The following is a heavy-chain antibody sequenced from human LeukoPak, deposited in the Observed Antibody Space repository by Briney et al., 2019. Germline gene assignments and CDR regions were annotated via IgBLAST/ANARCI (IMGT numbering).Heavy chain of an antibody. Sequence: ASVKVSCKASGYTFTSYYMHWVRQAPGQGLEWMGIINPSGGSTSYAQKFQGRVTMTRDTSTSTVYMELSSLRSEDTAVYYCARRPGSSSYYYYGMDVWGQGTTVTVSS. CDR1: GYTFTSYY. CDR2: INPSGGST. CDR3: ARRPGSSSYYYYGMDV. V-gene: IGHV1-46*01. D-gene: IGHD1-14*01. J-gene: IGHJ6*02.